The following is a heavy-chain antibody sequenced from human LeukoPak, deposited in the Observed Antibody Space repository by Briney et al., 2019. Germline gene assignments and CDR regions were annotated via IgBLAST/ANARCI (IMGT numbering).Heavy chain of an antibody. D-gene: IGHD2-15*01. J-gene: IGHJ4*02. CDR2: IHHSGST. Sequence: SETLSLTCTVSGGSISSGGYYWSWIRQPPGKGLEWIGYIHHSGSTYYNPSLKSRVTISVDRSKNQFSLKLSSVTAADTAVYYCARDPGGSCDYWGQGTLVTVSS. CDR3: ARDPGGSCDY. CDR1: GGSISSGGYY. V-gene: IGHV4-30-2*01.